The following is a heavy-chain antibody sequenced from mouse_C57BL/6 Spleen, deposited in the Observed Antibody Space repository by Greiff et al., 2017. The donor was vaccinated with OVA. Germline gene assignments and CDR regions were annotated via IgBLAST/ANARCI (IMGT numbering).Heavy chain of an antibody. CDR2: IDPSDSYT. Sequence: QVQLQQPGAELVMPGASVKLSCKASGYTFTSYWMHWVKQRPGQGLEWIGEIDPSDSYTNYNQKFKGKSTLTVDKSSSTAYMQLSSLTSEDSAVYYCAIYDGYYKGWFAYWGQGTLGTVA. CDR1: GYTFTSYW. CDR3: AIYDGYYKGWFAY. J-gene: IGHJ3*01. D-gene: IGHD2-3*01. V-gene: IGHV1-69*01.